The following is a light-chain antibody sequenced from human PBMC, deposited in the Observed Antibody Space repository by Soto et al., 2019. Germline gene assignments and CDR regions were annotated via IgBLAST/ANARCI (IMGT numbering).Light chain of an antibody. CDR2: DVS. CDR1: SSDVGGYNY. J-gene: IGLJ2*01. CDR3: SSYTSSSTVV. Sequence: QSALTQPASVSGSPGQSITISCTGTSSDVGGYNYVSWYQQHPGKAPKLMIYDVSNRPLGVSNRFSGSKSGDTACLSISGLQSEAEVDYLCSSYTSSSTVVFGGGTKVTVL. V-gene: IGLV2-14*01.